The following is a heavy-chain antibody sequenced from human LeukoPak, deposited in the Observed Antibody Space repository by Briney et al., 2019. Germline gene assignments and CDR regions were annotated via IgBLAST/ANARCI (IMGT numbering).Heavy chain of an antibody. D-gene: IGHD3-3*01. Sequence: GGFLRLSCAASGFTFSDYYMSWIRQAPGKGLEWVSYISSSGSTIYYADSVKGRFTISRDNAKNSLYLQMNSLRAEDTAVYYCARVENYDFWSGYYSDYWGQGTLVTVSS. CDR1: GFTFSDYY. CDR3: ARVENYDFWSGYYSDY. V-gene: IGHV3-11*01. CDR2: ISSSGSTI. J-gene: IGHJ4*02.